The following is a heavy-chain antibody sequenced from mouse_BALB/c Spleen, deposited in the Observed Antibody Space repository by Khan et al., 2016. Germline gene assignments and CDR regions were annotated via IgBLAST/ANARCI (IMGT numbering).Heavy chain of an antibody. CDR1: GFDLSRYW. CDR2: INPDSGTI. V-gene: IGHV4-1*02. CDR3: ARLGYYSTMDY. J-gene: IGHJ4*01. Sequence: EVQLLESGGGLVQPGGSLQLSCAASGFDLSRYWMSWVRQAPGKGFDWIGDINPDSGTINYTPSPRDKFIISRDNANHTLYLQISKERSKDTALYYCARLGYYSTMDYWGQETSVTVSS. D-gene: IGHD2-5*01.